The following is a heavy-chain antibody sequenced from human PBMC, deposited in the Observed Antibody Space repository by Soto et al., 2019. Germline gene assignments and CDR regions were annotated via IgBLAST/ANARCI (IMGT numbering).Heavy chain of an antibody. Sequence: QVQLVESGGGVVQPGRSLRLSCAASGFTFSSYGMHWVRQAPGKGLEWVAVISYDGSNKYYADSVKGRFTISRDNSKNTLYLQMNSLRAEDTAVYYCARAGDIVVVEAADAFDIWGQGTMVTVSS. J-gene: IGHJ3*02. CDR1: GFTFSSYG. V-gene: IGHV3-30*03. D-gene: IGHD2-15*01. CDR3: ARAGDIVVVEAADAFDI. CDR2: ISYDGSNK.